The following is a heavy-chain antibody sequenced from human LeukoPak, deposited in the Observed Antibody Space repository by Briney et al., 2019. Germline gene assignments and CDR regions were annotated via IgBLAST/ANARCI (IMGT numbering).Heavy chain of an antibody. J-gene: IGHJ4*02. D-gene: IGHD3-9*01. CDR2: MSYDGSNK. V-gene: IGHV3-30*04. Sequence: PGGSLRLSCAASGFTFSSYAMHWVRQAPGKGLEWVAVMSYDGSNKYYADSVKGRFTISRDNSKNTLYLQMNSLRAEDTAVYYCARPYDILTGYYGPATLWGQGTLVTVSS. CDR1: GFTFSSYA. CDR3: ARPYDILTGYYGPATL.